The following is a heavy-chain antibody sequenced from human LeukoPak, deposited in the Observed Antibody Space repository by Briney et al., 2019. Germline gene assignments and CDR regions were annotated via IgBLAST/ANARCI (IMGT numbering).Heavy chain of an antibody. CDR1: GFTFSSYE. D-gene: IGHD5-12*01. V-gene: IGHV3-48*03. J-gene: IGHJ6*03. Sequence: GGSLRLPCAASGFTFSSYEMNWVRQAPGKGLEWVSYISSSGSTIYYADSVKGRFTISRDNAKNSLYLQMNSLRAEDTAVYYCARDRGGYGFYYMDVWGKGTTVTVSS. CDR3: ARDRGGYGFYYMDV. CDR2: ISSSGSTI.